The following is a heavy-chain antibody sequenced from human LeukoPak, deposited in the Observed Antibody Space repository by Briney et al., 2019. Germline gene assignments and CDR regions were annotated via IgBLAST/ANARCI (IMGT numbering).Heavy chain of an antibody. CDR1: GGSISSYY. V-gene: IGHV4-4*07. J-gene: IGHJ5*02. D-gene: IGHD3-3*01. CDR2: IYTSGST. Sequence: SETLSLTCTVSGGSISSYYWSWIRQPAGKGLEWIGRIYTSGSTNYNPSLKSRVTMSVDTSKNQFSLKLSSVTAADTAVYYCARDHPRGWIFGVVIDYNWFDPWGQGTLVTVSS. CDR3: ARDHPRGWIFGVVIDYNWFDP.